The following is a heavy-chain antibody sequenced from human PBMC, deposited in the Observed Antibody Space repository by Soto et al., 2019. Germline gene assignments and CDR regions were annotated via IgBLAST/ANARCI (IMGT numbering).Heavy chain of an antibody. D-gene: IGHD2-15*01. V-gene: IGHV1-24*01. CDR1: GYTLTELS. J-gene: IGHJ4*02. Sequence: ASVKVSCKVSGYTLTELSMHWVRQAPGKGLEWMGGFDPEDGETIYAQKFQGRVTMTEDTSTDTAYMELSSLRSEDTAVYYCATARGCSGGSCYTRDYFDYWGQGTLVTVSS. CDR2: FDPEDGET. CDR3: ATARGCSGGSCYTRDYFDY.